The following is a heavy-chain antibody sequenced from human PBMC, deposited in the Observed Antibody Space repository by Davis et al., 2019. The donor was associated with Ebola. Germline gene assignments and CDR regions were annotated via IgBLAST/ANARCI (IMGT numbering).Heavy chain of an antibody. Sequence: GESLKISCEASGFTFSTYGMDWVRQAPGKGLELVAFIRFDGSNKYYADSVKGRFTISRDNSKNTLYLQMNSLRAEDTAVYYCAKAKAREPAGWFDPWGQGTLVTVSS. CDR1: GFTFSTYG. J-gene: IGHJ5*02. D-gene: IGHD1-26*01. CDR2: IRFDGSNK. V-gene: IGHV3-30*02. CDR3: AKAKAREPAGWFDP.